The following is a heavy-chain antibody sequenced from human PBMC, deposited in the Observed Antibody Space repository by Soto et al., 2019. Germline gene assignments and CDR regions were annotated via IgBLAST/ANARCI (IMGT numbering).Heavy chain of an antibody. D-gene: IGHD1-26*01. CDR3: AGGRSTLDP. CDR2: IKKDGGET. Sequence: EVQLVESGGGLVQPGGSLRLSCAASGFTFSSYWMSWVRQAPGKGLEWVADIKKDGGETYYGDSVKGRFTISRDNAKNSLYLKTNSLGAEDSAVYYWAGGRSTLDPWGQGTLVTVSS. V-gene: IGHV3-7*05. J-gene: IGHJ5*02. CDR1: GFTFSSYW.